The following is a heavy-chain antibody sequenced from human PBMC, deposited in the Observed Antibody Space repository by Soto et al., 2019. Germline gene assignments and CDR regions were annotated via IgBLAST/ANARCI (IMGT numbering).Heavy chain of an antibody. Sequence: PSETLSLTCAVSGASISSDNWWSWVRQAPEQGLEWIGEIYHTGSLTYNPSLKSRVTISVGKSKNQFSLKLRSVTVADTAVYYCARDLGSRTGRGMDVWGQGTTVTVSS. CDR2: IYHTGSL. V-gene: IGHV4-4*02. CDR1: GASISSDNW. CDR3: ARDLGSRTGRGMDV. J-gene: IGHJ6*01. D-gene: IGHD7-27*01.